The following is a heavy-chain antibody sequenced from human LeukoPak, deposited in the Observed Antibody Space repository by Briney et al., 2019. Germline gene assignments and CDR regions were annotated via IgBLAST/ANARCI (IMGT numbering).Heavy chain of an antibody. CDR1: GYTFTSYD. V-gene: IGHV1-8*02. CDR2: INPKSGGT. CDR3: AREGTVTTELYYYYYMDV. D-gene: IGHD4-17*01. J-gene: IGHJ6*03. Sequence: ASVKVSCKASGYTFTSYDINWVRQAPGQGLEWMGWINPKSGGTNYAQKFQGRVTMTRDMSTSTVYMELSSLRSEDTAVYYCAREGTVTTELYYYYYMDVWGKGTTVTVSS.